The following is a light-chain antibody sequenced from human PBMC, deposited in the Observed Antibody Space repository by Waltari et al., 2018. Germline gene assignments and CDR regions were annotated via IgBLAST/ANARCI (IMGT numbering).Light chain of an antibody. V-gene: IGKV3-20*01. CDR2: GTS. CDR1: QSVNGL. Sequence: EIVLTQSPGTLSLSPGERVTLSCRASQSVNGLLVWYQQKPGQAPRLLIYGTSSRATGIPDRFSGSGSGTDFSLIISRLEPEDFAVYYCQQHGSLPGTFGQGTKVEVK. CDR3: QQHGSLPGT. J-gene: IGKJ1*01.